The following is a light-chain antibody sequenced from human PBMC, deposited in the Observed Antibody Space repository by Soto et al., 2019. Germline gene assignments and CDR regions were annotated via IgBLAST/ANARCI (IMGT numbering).Light chain of an antibody. CDR2: GAS. CDR1: QSVSSN. J-gene: IGKJ1*01. Sequence: EMVMTQSPATLSVSPGERATLSSRASQSVSSNLAWYQQKPGQAPRLLIYGASTRATGIPARFSGSGSGTELTLTISSLQSEDFAVYYCQQYNNWPQTFGQGTKVEIK. V-gene: IGKV3-15*01. CDR3: QQYNNWPQT.